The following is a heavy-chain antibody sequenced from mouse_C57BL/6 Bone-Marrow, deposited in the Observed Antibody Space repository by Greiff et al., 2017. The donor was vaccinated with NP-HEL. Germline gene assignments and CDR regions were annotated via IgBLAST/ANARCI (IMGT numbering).Heavy chain of an antibody. Sequence: EVHLVESGPGLVKPSPSLSLTCSVTGYSFTSGYYWYWIRQFPGNNLEWMGYISYDGSTNYNPSLKNRISITRDTSKNQFFLKLNSVTTEDTATYYCARPTVVEGDWYFDVWGTGTTVTVSS. CDR2: ISYDGST. V-gene: IGHV3-6*01. D-gene: IGHD1-1*01. CDR1: GYSFTSGYY. J-gene: IGHJ1*03. CDR3: ARPTVVEGDWYFDV.